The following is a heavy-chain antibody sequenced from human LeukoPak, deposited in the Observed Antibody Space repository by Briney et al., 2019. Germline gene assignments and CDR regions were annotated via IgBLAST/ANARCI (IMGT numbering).Heavy chain of an antibody. CDR2: IKSDGSST. CDR1: GFTFSSYW. J-gene: IGHJ4*02. V-gene: IGHV3-74*01. CDR3: AKDRFEEVAAAGPLFDY. D-gene: IGHD6-13*01. Sequence: GGSLRLSCAASGFTFSSYWMHWVRQAPGKGLVWVSRIKSDGSSTNYADSVKGRFTISRDNAKNTLFLQMNSLGAEDTAVYYCAKDRFEEVAAAGPLFDYWGQGTLVTVSS.